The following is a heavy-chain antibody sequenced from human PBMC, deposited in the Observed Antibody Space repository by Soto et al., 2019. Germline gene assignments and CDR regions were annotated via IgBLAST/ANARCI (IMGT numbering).Heavy chain of an antibody. CDR2: MNPNSGNT. CDR3: ARRNDDDGDDVGYSDY. J-gene: IGHJ4*02. V-gene: IGHV1-8*01. Sequence: QVQLVQSGAEVKKPGASVKVSCKASGYTFTSYDINWVRQATGQGLEWMGWMNPNSGNTGYAQKVQGRVTMARNTCIRTAYMELSSLRSGDTAVYYCARRNDDDGDDVGYSDYWGQGTLVIFSS. CDR1: GYTFTSYD. D-gene: IGHD4-17*01.